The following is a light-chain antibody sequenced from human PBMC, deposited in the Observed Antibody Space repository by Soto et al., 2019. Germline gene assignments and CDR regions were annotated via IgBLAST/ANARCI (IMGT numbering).Light chain of an antibody. V-gene: IGKV1-39*01. CDR1: QSIGRY. CDR2: DAT. J-gene: IGKJ2*01. CDR3: QQSFTAPRI. Sequence: DIPMTQSPSSLSASVGDRVTVTCRASQSIGRYLNWYQQKAGKATKLLIYDATTLQTGVPSRFSGSESGTEFTLTISGLQPEDFATYYCQQSFTAPRILGQGTKLEIQ.